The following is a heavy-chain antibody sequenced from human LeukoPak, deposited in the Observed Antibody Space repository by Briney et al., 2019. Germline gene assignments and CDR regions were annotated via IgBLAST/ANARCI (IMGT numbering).Heavy chain of an antibody. Sequence: GGSLRLSCAASGLTFSDYAMRWFRQAPGKGLEWVSGITSGFTQHYARSVKGRFTISRENSKNTFHLQLNSLRTEDTAVYYYAKDCSDSRVADVFFEYWGQGTLVTVSS. CDR1: GLTFSDYA. CDR2: ITSGFTQ. D-gene: IGHD3-3*01. CDR3: AKDCSDSRVADVFFEY. J-gene: IGHJ4*02. V-gene: IGHV3-23*01.